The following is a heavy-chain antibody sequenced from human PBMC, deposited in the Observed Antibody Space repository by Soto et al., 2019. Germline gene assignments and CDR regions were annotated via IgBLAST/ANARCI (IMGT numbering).Heavy chain of an antibody. CDR3: ARSCCREQNWFDP. CDR2: IGSDGSRT. J-gene: IGHJ5*02. Sequence: EVQLVESGGDLVQPGGSLRLSCAASGVTISGYWMHWVRQAPGKGLVWVSRIGSDGSRTDYADSVKGRFTISRDNAMNTVHLQMNSLRVEDTAVYYCARSCCREQNWFDPWGQGTLVTVSS. D-gene: IGHD2-15*01. CDR1: GVTISGYW. V-gene: IGHV3-74*01.